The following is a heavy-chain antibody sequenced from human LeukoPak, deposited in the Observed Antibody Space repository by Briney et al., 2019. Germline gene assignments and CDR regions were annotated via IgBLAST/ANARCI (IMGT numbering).Heavy chain of an antibody. V-gene: IGHV1-8*01. J-gene: IGHJ5*02. Sequence: ASVKVSCKASGYTFTSYDIHWVRQATGHGLEWMGWMNPNSAHTGHAQKLQGRVTMTTDTSTSTAYMELRSLRSDDTAVYYCARDPVQLERPGWFDPWGQGTLVTVSS. D-gene: IGHD1-1*01. CDR1: GYTFTSYD. CDR3: ARDPVQLERPGWFDP. CDR2: MNPNSAHT.